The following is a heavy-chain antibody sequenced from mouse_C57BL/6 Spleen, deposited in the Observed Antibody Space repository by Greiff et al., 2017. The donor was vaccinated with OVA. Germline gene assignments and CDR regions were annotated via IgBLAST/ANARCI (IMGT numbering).Heavy chain of an antibody. D-gene: IGHD2-4*01. Sequence: QVQLQQSGPGLVAPSQCLSITCTVSGFSLTSYAISWVRQPPGQGLEWLGVIWPGGGTNYYSALNSRLSISKDNSKSQVFLKMNRLQTDAAARYYCARDYTPCDYWGQGTLVTVSA. CDR2: IWPGGGT. V-gene: IGHV2-9-1*01. CDR3: ARDYTPCDY. CDR1: GFSLTSYA. J-gene: IGHJ3*01.